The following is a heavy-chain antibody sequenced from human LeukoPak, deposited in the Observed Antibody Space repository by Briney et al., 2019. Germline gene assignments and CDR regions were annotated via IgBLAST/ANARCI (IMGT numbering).Heavy chain of an antibody. J-gene: IGHJ4*02. CDR2: IYYSGNT. V-gene: IGHV4-39*01. Sequence: SETLSLTCTVSGGSINRSYYYWGWIRQPPGKGLEWIGSIYYSGNTYYNSSLKSRVTISVDTSKNQFSLKLSSVTAADTAVYYCARLMTTVTSEYWGQGTLVTVSS. CDR3: ARLMTTVTSEY. CDR1: GGSINRSYYY. D-gene: IGHD4-17*01.